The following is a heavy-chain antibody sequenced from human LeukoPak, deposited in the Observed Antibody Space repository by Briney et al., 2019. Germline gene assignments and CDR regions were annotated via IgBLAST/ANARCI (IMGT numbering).Heavy chain of an antibody. CDR3: VIYRRSSREDYSFDP. V-gene: IGHV4-61*02. CDR2: IQTAGST. Sequence: SETLSLTCSVSGGSINSGSYYWSWIRQPAGKGLEWIGRIQTAGSTSYNPSLKSRVTISVDTSKNQFSLKLSSVTAADTAVYYCVIYRRSSREDYSFDPWGQGTLVTVSS. J-gene: IGHJ5*02. D-gene: IGHD6-13*01. CDR1: GGSINSGSYY.